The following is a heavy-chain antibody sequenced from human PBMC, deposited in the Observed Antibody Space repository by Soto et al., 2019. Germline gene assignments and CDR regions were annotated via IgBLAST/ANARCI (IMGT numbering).Heavy chain of an antibody. CDR2: IYYSGST. J-gene: IGHJ3*02. CDR3: ARRGLRYFDGDDAFDI. Sequence: QVQLQESGPGLVKPSETLSLTCTVSGGSIGNDYWSWIRQPPGKGLEWIGYIYYSGSTNYNPSLNSRASLPLDTSKTQFALTLSSVTAADTAVYYCARRGLRYFDGDDAFDIWGQGTMVTVSS. CDR1: GGSIGNDY. D-gene: IGHD3-9*01. V-gene: IGHV4-59*08.